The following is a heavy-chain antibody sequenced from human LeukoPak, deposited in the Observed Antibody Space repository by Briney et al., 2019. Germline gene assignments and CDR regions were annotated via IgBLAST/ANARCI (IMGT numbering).Heavy chain of an antibody. D-gene: IGHD3-22*01. CDR3: AVDWYDSSGYGTFDY. Sequence: GGSLRLSCAASGFSFSSYGMSWVRQGPGRGVEWASTITSSGGNTDYADSVKGRFTISRDNSKNTLYLQMHSLRAEDTAVYYCAVDWYDSSGYGTFDYWGQGALVTVSS. J-gene: IGHJ4*02. V-gene: IGHV3-23*01. CDR1: GFSFSSYG. CDR2: ITSSGGNT.